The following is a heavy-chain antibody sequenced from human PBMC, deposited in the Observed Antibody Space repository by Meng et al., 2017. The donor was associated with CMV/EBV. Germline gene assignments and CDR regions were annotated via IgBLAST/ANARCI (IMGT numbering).Heavy chain of an antibody. J-gene: IGHJ6*02. CDR1: GFIFSGYG. CDR2: ISSNGGST. D-gene: IGHD6-13*01. V-gene: IGHV3-64*02. Sequence: GESLMISCAASGFIFSGYGMHWVRQAPGKGLEYVSAISSNGGSTYYADSVKGRFTISRDNSKNTLYLQMGSLRAEDMAVYYCASGLYSSPTYYYYGMDVWGQGATVTVSS. CDR3: ASGLYSSPTYYYYGMDV.